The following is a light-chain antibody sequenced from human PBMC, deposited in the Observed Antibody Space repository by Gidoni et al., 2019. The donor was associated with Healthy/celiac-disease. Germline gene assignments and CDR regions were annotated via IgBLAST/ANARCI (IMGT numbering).Light chain of an antibody. CDR1: QSISIY. V-gene: IGKV1-39*01. CDR3: QQSYSTPPT. J-gene: IGKJ2*01. Sequence: DVQMTQSPSSLSAAVRDRVTITRRASQSISIYLNWYQQKPGKAPKLLIYAASSLQSGVPSRFSGSGSGTDFTLTISSLQPEDFATYYCQQSYSTPPTFGQGTKLEIK. CDR2: AAS.